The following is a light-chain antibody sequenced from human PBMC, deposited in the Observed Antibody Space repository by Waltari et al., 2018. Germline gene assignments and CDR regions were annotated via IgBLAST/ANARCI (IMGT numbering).Light chain of an antibody. Sequence: EVVMTQSPATLSVSPGDRATLSCRASQGIYDNLAWYQHKPGQAPRLLIYRASTRATGIPARFSGRGSGTEFTLTISSLQSEDSAVYYCQQYNRWPPITFGQGTRLEIK. CDR2: RAS. CDR3: QQYNRWPPIT. V-gene: IGKV3-15*01. CDR1: QGIYDN. J-gene: IGKJ5*01.